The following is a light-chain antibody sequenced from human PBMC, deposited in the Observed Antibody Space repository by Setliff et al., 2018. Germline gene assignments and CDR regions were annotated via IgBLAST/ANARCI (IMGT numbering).Light chain of an antibody. V-gene: IGLV2-14*03. Sequence: QSVLTQPASVSRSPGQSITFSCTGSSSDVGGYDYVSWYQQHPGKAPKLLIYDVTNRPSGVSNRFSGSKSGNTASLTISGLQAEDEAEYFCSSYTVGSTLSVFGTGTKGTV. CDR2: DVT. CDR1: SSDVGGYDY. CDR3: SSYTVGSTLSV. J-gene: IGLJ1*01.